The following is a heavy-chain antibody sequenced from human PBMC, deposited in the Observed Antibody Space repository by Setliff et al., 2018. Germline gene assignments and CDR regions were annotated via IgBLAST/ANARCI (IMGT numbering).Heavy chain of an antibody. CDR2: IYHGGDT. CDR3: ARTGTYRYFDY. D-gene: IGHD1-1*01. V-gene: IGHV4-39*01. J-gene: IGHJ4*02. CDR1: GGSINSGVYY. Sequence: SETLSLTCTVSGGSINSGVYYWGWIRQPPGKGLEWIGRIYHGGDTYYNASLKSRLTISVDTSKNQFSLKLRSVTAADTAVYYCARTGTYRYFDYWGQGALVTVSA.